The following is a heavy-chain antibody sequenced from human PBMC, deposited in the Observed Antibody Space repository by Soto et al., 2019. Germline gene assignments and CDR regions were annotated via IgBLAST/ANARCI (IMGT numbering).Heavy chain of an antibody. CDR1: GFTFSSFS. J-gene: IGHJ4*02. Sequence: EVQLVESGGGLVQPGGSLRLSCAASGFTFSSFSMNWVRQAPGKGPEWLSYITSSSITIYYADSVKGRFTISRDNAKNSLSLQMNSLRDEDTAVYYCARDSSSWNFDYWGQGALVTVSS. V-gene: IGHV3-48*02. D-gene: IGHD6-13*01. CDR2: ITSSSITI. CDR3: ARDSSSWNFDY.